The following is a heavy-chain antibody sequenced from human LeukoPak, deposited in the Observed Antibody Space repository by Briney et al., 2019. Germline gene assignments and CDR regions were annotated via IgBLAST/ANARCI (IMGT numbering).Heavy chain of an antibody. CDR1: GYSFTTYW. CDR3: ARPGHSGSYGYDY. D-gene: IGHD1-26*01. J-gene: IGHJ4*02. CDR2: IYPGDSDT. V-gene: IGHV5-51*01. Sequence: PGESLQISCKGSGYSFTTYWIGWVRQMPGKGLEWMGIIYPGDSDTRYSPSFQGQVTISADKSISTAYLQWSSLKASDTAMYYCARPGHSGSYGYDYWGQGTLVTVSS.